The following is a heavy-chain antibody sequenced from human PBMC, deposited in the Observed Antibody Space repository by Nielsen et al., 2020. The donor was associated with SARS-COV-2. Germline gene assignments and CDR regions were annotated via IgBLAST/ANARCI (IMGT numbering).Heavy chain of an antibody. V-gene: IGHV4-34*01. J-gene: IGHJ4*02. CDR2: INHSGST. Sequence: RQAPGKGLEWIGEINHSGSTNYNPSLKSRVTISVDTSKNQFSLKLSSVTAADTAVYYCASDYGGNFWYFDYWGQGTLVTVSS. D-gene: IGHD4-23*01. CDR3: ASDYGGNFWYFDY.